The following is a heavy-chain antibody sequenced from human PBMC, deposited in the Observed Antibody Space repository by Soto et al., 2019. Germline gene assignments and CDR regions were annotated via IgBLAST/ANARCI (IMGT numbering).Heavy chain of an antibody. CDR2: IIPIFGTA. V-gene: IGHV1-69*06. CDR3: AVATSSGWSRYFDY. Sequence: SVKVSCKASGAPFSSYSISWVRQAPGQGLGWMGGIIPIFGTANYAQKFQGRVTITADKSTSTGYMELSSLRSEDTAVYYCAVATSSGWSRYFDYWGQGTLVAVSS. J-gene: IGHJ4*02. CDR1: GAPFSSYS. D-gene: IGHD6-19*01.